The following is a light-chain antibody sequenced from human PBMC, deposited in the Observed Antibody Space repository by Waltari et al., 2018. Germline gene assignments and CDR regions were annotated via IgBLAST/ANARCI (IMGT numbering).Light chain of an antibody. CDR3: QHYLRLPAT. CDR2: HTS. J-gene: IGKJ1*01. Sequence: SCRARQSVHIYLAWYQQKPGQAPSLLIYHTSTRAAGIPDRFSGSGSGTDFSLTISRLEPEDFAVYYCQHYLRLPATFGQGTTVEI. CDR1: QSVHIY. V-gene: IGKV3-20*01.